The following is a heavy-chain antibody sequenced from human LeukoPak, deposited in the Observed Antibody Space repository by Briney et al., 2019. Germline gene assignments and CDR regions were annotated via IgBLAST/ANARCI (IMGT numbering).Heavy chain of an antibody. Sequence: PSQTLSLTCTVSGGSISSGSYYWSWIRQPAGKGLEWIGRIYYSGSTSYNPSLKSRVTISVDTSKNQFSLKLSSVTAADTAVYYCAREGARWEPSFSAFDIWGQGTMVTVSS. V-gene: IGHV4-61*02. CDR3: AREGARWEPSFSAFDI. J-gene: IGHJ3*02. D-gene: IGHD1-26*01. CDR1: GGSISSGSYY. CDR2: IYYSGST.